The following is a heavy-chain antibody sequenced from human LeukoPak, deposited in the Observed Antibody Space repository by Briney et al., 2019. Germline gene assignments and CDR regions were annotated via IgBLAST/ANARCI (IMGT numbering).Heavy chain of an antibody. CDR3: AKERVAGTTPYYYYYYMDV. Sequence: GGSLRLSCAASGFTFSSYAMSWVRQAPGKGLEWVSAISGSGGSTYYADSVKGRFTISRDNSKNTLYLQMNSLRAEDTAVYYCAKERVAGTTPYYYYYYMDVWGKGTTVTVSS. V-gene: IGHV3-23*01. CDR2: ISGSGGST. D-gene: IGHD6-19*01. CDR1: GFTFSSYA. J-gene: IGHJ6*03.